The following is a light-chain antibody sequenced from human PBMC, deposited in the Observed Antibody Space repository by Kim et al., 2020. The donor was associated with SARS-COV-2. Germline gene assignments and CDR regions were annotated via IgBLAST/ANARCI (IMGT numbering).Light chain of an antibody. CDR1: SSNIGAGYD. Sequence: SVLTQPPSVFGAPGQRVTISCTGSSSNIGAGYDVHWYQQFPGTAPKLLIYGSTNRPSGVPDRFSGSKSGTSASLAITGLQAEDEADYFCQSYDNTLSGYVFATGTKVTVL. CDR2: GST. J-gene: IGLJ1*01. CDR3: QSYDNTLSGYV. V-gene: IGLV1-40*01.